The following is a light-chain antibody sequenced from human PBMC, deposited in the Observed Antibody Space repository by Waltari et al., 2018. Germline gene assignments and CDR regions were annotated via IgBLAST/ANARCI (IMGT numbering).Light chain of an antibody. CDR2: GAS. CDR3: QQYNNWRT. J-gene: IGKJ2*01. V-gene: IGKV3-15*01. CDR1: QSISRN. Sequence: LMTQSPATLSVSPGERANLSCRASQSISRNLAWYQQKPGQAPRLLIYGASTRAPGVPARFSGSGSGTQFTLSISSLQSEDFAVYYCQQYNNWRTFGQGTKLEIK.